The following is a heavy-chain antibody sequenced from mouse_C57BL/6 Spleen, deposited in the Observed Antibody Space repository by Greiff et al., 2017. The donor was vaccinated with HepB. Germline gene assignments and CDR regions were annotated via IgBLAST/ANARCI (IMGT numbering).Heavy chain of an antibody. Sequence: EVQLQQSGPELVKPGASVKISCKASGYTFTDYYMNWVKQSHGKSLEWIGDINPNNGGTSYNQKFKGKATLTVDKSSSTAYMELRSLTSEDSAVDYCARKNWDGWYFDVGGTGTTVTVAS. J-gene: IGHJ1*03. CDR2: INPNNGGT. CDR3: ARKNWDGWYFDV. D-gene: IGHD4-1*01. CDR1: GYTFTDYY. V-gene: IGHV1-26*01.